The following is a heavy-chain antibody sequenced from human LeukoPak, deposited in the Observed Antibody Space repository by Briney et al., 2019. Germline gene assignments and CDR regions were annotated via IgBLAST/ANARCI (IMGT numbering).Heavy chain of an antibody. J-gene: IGHJ6*03. CDR3: ARDRGYSSSWPYYYYYMDV. V-gene: IGHV4-4*07. D-gene: IGHD6-13*01. CDR1: GGSISSYY. CDR2: IYTSGST. Sequence: NPSETLSLTCTVSGGSISSYYWSWIRQPAGKGLEWIERIYTSGSTNYNPSLKSRVTMSVDTSKNQFSLKLSSVTAADTAVYYCARDRGYSSSWPYYYYYMDVWGKGTTVTVSS.